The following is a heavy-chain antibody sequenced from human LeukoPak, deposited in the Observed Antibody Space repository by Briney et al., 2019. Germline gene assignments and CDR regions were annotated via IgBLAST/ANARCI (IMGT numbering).Heavy chain of an antibody. V-gene: IGHV3-23*01. Sequence: PGGSLRLSCAAAGFTFRSYAMNWVRQGPGKGLEWVSTMSASDAGTYYADSVKGRFTISRDNSKNTLYLQMDSLRAEDTAVYYCAKPLNIGWYYFDYWGQGTLVTVSS. CDR1: GFTFRSYA. D-gene: IGHD6-19*01. CDR3: AKPLNIGWYYFDY. J-gene: IGHJ4*02. CDR2: MSASDAGT.